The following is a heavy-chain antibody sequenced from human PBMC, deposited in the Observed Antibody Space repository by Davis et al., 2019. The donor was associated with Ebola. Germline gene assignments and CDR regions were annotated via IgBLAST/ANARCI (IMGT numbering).Heavy chain of an antibody. Sequence: HSQTLSLTCAISGDSVSRSGAAWIWIRQSPSRGLEWLGRTYYNSKWYNDYAPSVKSRIIINPDTSKNQFSLQLSSVTPEDTAVYYCARGWLRGYLDSWGQGILVTVSS. CDR1: GDSVSRSGAA. J-gene: IGHJ4*02. CDR2: TYYNSKWYN. V-gene: IGHV6-1*01. CDR3: ARGWLRGYLDS. D-gene: IGHD5-12*01.